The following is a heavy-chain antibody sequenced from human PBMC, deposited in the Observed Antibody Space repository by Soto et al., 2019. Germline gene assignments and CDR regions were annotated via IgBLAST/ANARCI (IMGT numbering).Heavy chain of an antibody. D-gene: IGHD3-9*01. J-gene: IGHJ5*02. CDR3: ATGPEISVLRYFDWLSHHAWFDP. CDR1: GYTFTSYD. Sequence: QVQLVQSGAEVKKPGASVKVSCKAYGYTFTSYDINWVRQDTGQGLEWMGWMNPNSGNTGYAQKFEGRVTMTRNTSIITAHMELSSLRSEDTAVYYCATGPEISVLRYFDWLSHHAWFDPWGQGTLVTVSS. CDR2: MNPNSGNT. V-gene: IGHV1-8*01.